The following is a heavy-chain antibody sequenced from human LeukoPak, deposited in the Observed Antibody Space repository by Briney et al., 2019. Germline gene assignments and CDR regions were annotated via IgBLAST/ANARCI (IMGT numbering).Heavy chain of an antibody. CDR2: ISGSGGST. Sequence: GGSLRLSCAASGFTFSSYAMSWVRQAPGKGLEWVSAISGSGGSTYYADSVKGRFTISRDNSKNTLYLQMNSLRAEDTAVYYCAKRDPRAAGRGYWYFDLWGRGTLVTVSS. CDR1: GFTFSSYA. D-gene: IGHD6-13*01. J-gene: IGHJ2*01. V-gene: IGHV3-23*01. CDR3: AKRDPRAAGRGYWYFDL.